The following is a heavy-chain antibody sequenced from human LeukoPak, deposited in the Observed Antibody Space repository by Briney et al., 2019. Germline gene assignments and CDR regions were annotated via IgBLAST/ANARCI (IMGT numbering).Heavy chain of an antibody. Sequence: PSETLSLTCTVSGGSISSSSYYWGWIRQPPGKGLEWIGSIYYSGSTYYNPSLKSRVTISVDTSKNQFSLKLSSVTAADTAVSYCARGRRIVGAQRVYFDYWGQGTLVTVSS. CDR1: GGSISSSSYY. D-gene: IGHD1-26*01. CDR3: ARGRRIVGAQRVYFDY. J-gene: IGHJ4*02. CDR2: IYYSGST. V-gene: IGHV4-39*07.